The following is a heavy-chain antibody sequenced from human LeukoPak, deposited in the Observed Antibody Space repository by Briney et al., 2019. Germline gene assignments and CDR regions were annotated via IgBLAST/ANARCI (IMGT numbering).Heavy chain of an antibody. D-gene: IGHD3-10*01. J-gene: IGHJ6*03. V-gene: IGHV3-7*01. CDR2: IKNDGSQT. CDR1: GFTFTTYW. CDR3: ARVCRGFGGISYYHYMDV. Sequence: GGSLRLSCVASGFTFTTYWMTWVRQAPEEGLECVANIKNDGSQTYYVDSVKGRFTISRDNAKNSVYLQLDSLRVEDTAVYYCARVCRGFGGISYYHYMDVWGKGTTVIVTS.